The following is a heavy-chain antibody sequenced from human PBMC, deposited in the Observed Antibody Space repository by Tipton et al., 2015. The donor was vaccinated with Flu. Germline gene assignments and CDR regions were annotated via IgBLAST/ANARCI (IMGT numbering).Heavy chain of an antibody. D-gene: IGHD2-8*02. V-gene: IGHV4-61*02. CDR2: VYTSGST. J-gene: IGHJ5*02. CDR3: VRVVGYCTASSLSSCYASGPLDR. Sequence: TLSLTCTVSGGSISSGSYYWSWIRQPAGKGLEWIGRVYTSGSTNYNPSLKSRVTMSVDTSKNQFSLKLSSVTAADTAVYYCVRVVGYCTASSLSSCYASGPLDRWGQGTLVTVSS. CDR1: GGSISSGSYY.